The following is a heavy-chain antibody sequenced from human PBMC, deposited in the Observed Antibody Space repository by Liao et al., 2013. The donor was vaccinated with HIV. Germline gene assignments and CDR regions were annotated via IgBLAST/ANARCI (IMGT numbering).Heavy chain of an antibody. Sequence: QLQLQESGPGLVKPSETLSLTCTVSGGSISSGSYYWSWIRQPAGKGLEWIGRIYTSGSTNYNPSLKSRVTISVDTSKNQFSLKLSSVTAADTAVYYCARDSVLRFLEWRGPDWYFDLWGRGTLVTVSS. CDR3: ARDSVLRFLEWRGPDWYFDL. D-gene: IGHD3-3*01. CDR2: IYTSGST. V-gene: IGHV4-61*02. CDR1: GGSISSGSYY. J-gene: IGHJ2*01.